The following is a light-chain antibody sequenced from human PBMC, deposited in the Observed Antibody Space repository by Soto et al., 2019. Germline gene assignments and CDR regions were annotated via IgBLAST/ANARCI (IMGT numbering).Light chain of an antibody. CDR3: SSYTSSNTLYV. CDR1: TSDVGDYNL. Sequence: QSVLTQPASVSGSPGQSIAISCTGTTSDVGDYNLVSWYQQHPGKAPKLMIYDVSNRPSGISDRFSASKPGNTASLTISGLQAEDEADYYCSSYTSSNTLYVFGTGTKLTVL. V-gene: IGLV2-14*01. CDR2: DVS. J-gene: IGLJ1*01.